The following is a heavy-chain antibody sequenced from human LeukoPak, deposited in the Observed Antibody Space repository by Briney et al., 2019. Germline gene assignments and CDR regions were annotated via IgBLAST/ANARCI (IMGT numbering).Heavy chain of an antibody. CDR1: GFTFSSYG. Sequence: GGSLRLSCAASGFTFSSYGMHWVRQAPGKGLEWVAVIWYDGSNKYYADSVKGRFTISRDNSKNTLYLQMNSLRAEDTAVYYCARRAKIRSADYWGQGTLVTVSS. CDR3: ARRAKIRSADY. CDR2: IWYDGSNK. V-gene: IGHV3-33*01. D-gene: IGHD3-3*01. J-gene: IGHJ4*02.